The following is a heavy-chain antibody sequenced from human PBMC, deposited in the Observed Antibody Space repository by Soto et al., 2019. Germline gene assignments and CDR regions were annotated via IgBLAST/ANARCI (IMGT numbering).Heavy chain of an antibody. CDR3: ARDFEDTTMPNSDYFDY. V-gene: IGHV1-2*02. Sequence: ASVKVSCKASGYTFTGYYLHWVRQAPGQGLEWMGWISPNSGGTNYAQKFQGRVTMTRDMSISTAYMDLSSLRSDDTAVYYCARDFEDTTMPNSDYFDYWGQGTLVNV. CDR2: ISPNSGGT. D-gene: IGHD5-18*01. J-gene: IGHJ4*02. CDR1: GYTFTGYY.